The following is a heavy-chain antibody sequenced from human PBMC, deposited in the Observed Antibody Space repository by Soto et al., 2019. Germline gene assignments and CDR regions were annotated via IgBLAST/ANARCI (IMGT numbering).Heavy chain of an antibody. CDR2: IYYSGST. CDR1: GGSISSSSYY. D-gene: IGHD3-10*01. Sequence: SLGTLFLTCTVSGGSISSSSYYWGWVRPPPGKGLEWIGSIYYSGSTYYNPSLKSRVTISVDTSKNQFSLKLSSVTAADTAVYYCARTFYYGSGTSDYWGQGTLVTVSS. J-gene: IGHJ4*02. V-gene: IGHV4-39*07. CDR3: ARTFYYGSGTSDY.